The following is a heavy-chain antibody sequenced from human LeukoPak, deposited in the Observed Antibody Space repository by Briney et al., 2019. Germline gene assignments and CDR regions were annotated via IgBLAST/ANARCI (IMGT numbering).Heavy chain of an antibody. D-gene: IGHD3-22*01. CDR2: IYSGGST. CDR1: GFTVSSNY. Sequence: GGSLRLSCAASGFTVSSNYMSWVRQAPGKGLEWVSVIYSGGSTYYADSVKGRFTISRDNAKNSLYLQMNSLRAEDTALYYCAKDISAYYYDSSGYYYWGQGTLVTVSS. J-gene: IGHJ4*02. CDR3: AKDISAYYYDSSGYYY. V-gene: IGHV3-53*05.